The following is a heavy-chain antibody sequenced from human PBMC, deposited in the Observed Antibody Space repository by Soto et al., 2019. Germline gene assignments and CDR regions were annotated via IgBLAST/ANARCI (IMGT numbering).Heavy chain of an antibody. CDR1: GYTFTGYD. CDR2: MNPNSGNT. J-gene: IGHJ4*02. Sequence: QAQLVQSGAEVKKPGASVKVSCKASGYTFTGYDINWVRQATGQGIEWMGWMNPNSGNTGYAQNFQGRVTMTRDNSITTAYMELTSLRDDDSAVYYCAGEKVGTTGIDFWGQGTLVTLSS. V-gene: IGHV1-8*01. CDR3: AGEKVGTTGIDF. D-gene: IGHD1-26*01.